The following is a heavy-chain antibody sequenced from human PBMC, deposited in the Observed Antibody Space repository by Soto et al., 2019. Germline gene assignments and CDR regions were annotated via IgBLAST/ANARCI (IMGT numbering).Heavy chain of an antibody. CDR1: GFTFSDYP. CDR3: ARDFIVGAPDYFDY. CDR2: ISYDGRVK. Sequence: QVQLVESGGGVVQPGRSLSLSCAASGFTFSDYPMHWVRQAPGKGLEWVAVISYDGRVKYYVDSVKGRFTISRDDSKNTLYLQMNSLRVDDTAVYYCARDFIVGAPDYFDYRGQGTLVTVSS. V-gene: IGHV3-30*04. J-gene: IGHJ4*02. D-gene: IGHD1-26*01.